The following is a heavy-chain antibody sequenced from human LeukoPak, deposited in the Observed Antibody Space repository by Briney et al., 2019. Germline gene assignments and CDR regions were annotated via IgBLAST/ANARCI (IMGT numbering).Heavy chain of an antibody. CDR3: AKGLTHRDWYFDY. CDR1: GFTFSSYA. J-gene: IGHJ4*02. V-gene: IGHV3-30*01. Sequence: PGRSLRLSCAASGFTFSSYAMHWVRQAPGKGLEWVAVISYDGSNKYYADSVKGRFTISRDNSKNTLYLQMNSLRAEDTAVYYCAKGLTHRDWYFDYWGQGTLVTVSS. CDR2: ISYDGSNK. D-gene: IGHD1-14*01.